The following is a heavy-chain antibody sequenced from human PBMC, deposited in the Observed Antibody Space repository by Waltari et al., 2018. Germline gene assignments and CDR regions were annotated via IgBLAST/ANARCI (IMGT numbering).Heavy chain of an antibody. CDR2: INPNSGVT. J-gene: IGHJ4*02. Sequence: QVQLVQSGAEVKKPGASVKVSCKASGYTFTGYYMHWGRQAPGQGLEWMGRINPNSGVTNYAQKFQGRVTMTRDTSISTAYMELSRLRSDDTAVYYCARVNSGSSIDYWGQGTLVTVSS. D-gene: IGHD1-26*01. V-gene: IGHV1-2*06. CDR1: GYTFTGYY. CDR3: ARVNSGSSIDY.